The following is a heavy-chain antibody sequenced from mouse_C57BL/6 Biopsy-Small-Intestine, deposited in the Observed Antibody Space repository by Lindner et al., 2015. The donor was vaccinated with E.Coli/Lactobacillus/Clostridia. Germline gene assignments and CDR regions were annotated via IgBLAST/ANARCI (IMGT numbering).Heavy chain of an antibody. D-gene: IGHD4-1*01. J-gene: IGHJ2*01. CDR1: GDSFTGYY. V-gene: IGHV1-31*01. Sequence: VQLQESGPELVKPGASVKISCKASGDSFTGYYMHWVKQSRGSILDWIGYISPYTGISSYNQKFKGEATLTVDKSSGTAYLELRSLTFEDSAVYYCAGNPGTRGYFDYWGQGTTLTVSS. CDR2: ISPYTGIS. CDR3: AGNPGTRGYFDY.